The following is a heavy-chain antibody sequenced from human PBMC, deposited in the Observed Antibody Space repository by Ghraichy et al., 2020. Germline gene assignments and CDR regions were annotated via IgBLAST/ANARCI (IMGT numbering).Heavy chain of an antibody. D-gene: IGHD3-10*01. Sequence: SETLSLTCTVSGGSISSSSYYWGWIRQPPGKGLEWIGSIYYSGSTYYNPSLKSRVTISVDTSKNQFSLKLSSVTAADTAVYYCASLYLGEPFDYWGQGTLVTVSS. J-gene: IGHJ4*02. CDR2: IYYSGST. V-gene: IGHV4-39*01. CDR1: GGSISSSSYY. CDR3: ASLYLGEPFDY.